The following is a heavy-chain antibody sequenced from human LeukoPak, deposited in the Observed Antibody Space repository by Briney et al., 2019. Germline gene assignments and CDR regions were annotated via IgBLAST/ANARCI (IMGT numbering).Heavy chain of an antibody. CDR1: GFTFSSYA. Sequence: GGSLRLSCAASGFTFSSYAMSWVRQAPGKGLEWVSAISGSGGSTYYADSVKGRFTISRDNSKNTLYLQMNSLRAEDTAVYYCAKVSVLLWFGGLVPSYFDYWGQGTLVTVSS. V-gene: IGHV3-23*01. CDR2: ISGSGGST. D-gene: IGHD3-10*01. J-gene: IGHJ4*02. CDR3: AKVSVLLWFGGLVPSYFDY.